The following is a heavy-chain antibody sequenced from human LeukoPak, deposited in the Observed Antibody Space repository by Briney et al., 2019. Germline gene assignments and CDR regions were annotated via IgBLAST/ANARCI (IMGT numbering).Heavy chain of an antibody. CDR2: IYTSGST. D-gene: IGHD1-26*01. CDR3: ASTIVGATYYFDY. CDR1: GGSISSGSYY. V-gene: IGHV4-61*02. J-gene: IGHJ4*02. Sequence: SQTLSLTCTVSGGSISSGSYYWSWIRQPAGKGLEWIGRIYTSGSTNYSPSLKSRVTISVDTSKNQFSLKLSSVTAADTAVYYCASTIVGATYYFDYWGQGTLVTVSS.